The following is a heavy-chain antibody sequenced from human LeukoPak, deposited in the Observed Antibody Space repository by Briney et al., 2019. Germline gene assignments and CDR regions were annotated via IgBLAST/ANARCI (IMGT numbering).Heavy chain of an antibody. CDR3: TTVRRAVAGPIDY. D-gene: IGHD6-19*01. J-gene: IGHJ4*01. V-gene: IGHV3-15*01. Sequence: PGGSVRLSCAASGFTFSNAWMSWVRQAPGKGLEWVGRIKSKTDGGTTDYASPVKGRFTISRDDSKNTLYLQMNSLKTEDTAVYYCTTVRRAVAGPIDYWGQEPWSPSP. CDR2: IKSKTDGGTT. CDR1: GFTFSNAW.